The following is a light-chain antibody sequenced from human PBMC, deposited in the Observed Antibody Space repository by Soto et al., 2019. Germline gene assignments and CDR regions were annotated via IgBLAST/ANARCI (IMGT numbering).Light chain of an antibody. V-gene: IGLV4-69*01. J-gene: IGLJ2*01. CDR3: QTWGPVGV. Sequence: QPVLTQSPSASASLGASVKLTCTLSSGHTSYAIAWHQQQPEKGPRYLMKLNSDGSHSKGDGIPDRFSGSSSGAERYLTISSLHSEDEADYYCQTWGPVGVFGGGTKVTVL. CDR1: SGHTSYA. CDR2: LNSDGSH.